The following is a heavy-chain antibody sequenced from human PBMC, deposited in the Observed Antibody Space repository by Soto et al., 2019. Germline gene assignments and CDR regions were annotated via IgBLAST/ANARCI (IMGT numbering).Heavy chain of an antibody. J-gene: IGHJ4*02. D-gene: IGHD3-3*01. Sequence: EVQLVESGGGLVKPGGSRRLSCVTSGFTLSKAWMSWVRQAPGKGLEWVGSIKSDSDGGTTDYAAPVKGRFTISRDDSKNTVYLQMNSLKTEDTAVYYCTTDALRFLEWFSYWGQGTLVTVSS. CDR3: TTDALRFLEWFSY. CDR1: GFTLSKAW. CDR2: IKSDSDGGTT. V-gene: IGHV3-15*01.